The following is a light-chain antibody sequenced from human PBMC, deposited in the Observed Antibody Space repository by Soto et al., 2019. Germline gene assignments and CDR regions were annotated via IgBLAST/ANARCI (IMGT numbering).Light chain of an antibody. J-gene: IGLJ3*02. Sequence: QSVLTQPTSVSGSPGQSVTISCTGTSSDVGDYDFVSWYHQHPGKVPKVIIYDVSERTSGVPDRFSGSKSGNTSSLTISGLQAEDEAVYYCCSYAGGHTWVFGGGTELTVL. CDR2: DVS. CDR3: CSYAGGHTWV. CDR1: SSDVGDYDF. V-gene: IGLV2-11*01.